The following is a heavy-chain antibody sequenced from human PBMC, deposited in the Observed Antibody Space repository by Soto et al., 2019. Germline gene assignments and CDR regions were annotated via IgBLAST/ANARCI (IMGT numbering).Heavy chain of an antibody. Sequence: SETLSLTCTVSGGSISSGGYYWSWIRQHPGKGLEWIGYIYYSGSTYYNPSLKSRVTISVDTSKNQFSLKLSSVTAADTAVYYCARDSRYSSRWYVDYWGKGTLVTVSS. CDR3: ARDSRYSSRWYVDY. D-gene: IGHD6-13*01. J-gene: IGHJ4*02. V-gene: IGHV4-31*03. CDR1: GGSISSGGYY. CDR2: IYYSGST.